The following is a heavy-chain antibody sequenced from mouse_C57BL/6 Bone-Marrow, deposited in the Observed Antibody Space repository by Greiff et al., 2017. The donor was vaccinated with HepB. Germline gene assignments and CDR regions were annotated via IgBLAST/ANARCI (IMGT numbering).Heavy chain of an antibody. Sequence: VQLVESGPGLVAPSQSLSITCTVSGFSLTSYAISWVRQPPGKGLEWLGVIWTGGGTNYNSALKSRLSISKDNSKSQVFLKMNSLQTDDTARYYCARIYYYGSSPYWYFDVWGTGTTVSVSS. CDR2: IWTGGGT. CDR1: GFSLTSYA. J-gene: IGHJ1*03. D-gene: IGHD1-1*01. CDR3: ARIYYYGSSPYWYFDV. V-gene: IGHV2-9-1*01.